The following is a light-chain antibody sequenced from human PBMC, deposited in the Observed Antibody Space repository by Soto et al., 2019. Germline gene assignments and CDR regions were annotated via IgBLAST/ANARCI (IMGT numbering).Light chain of an antibody. CDR3: QQYNDWPPKRT. V-gene: IGKV3-15*01. J-gene: IGKJ1*01. CDR1: QSITTN. Sequence: EVVMTQSPVTLSVSPGERATLSCRASQSITTNLAWYQQKPGQAPRLLIYGASTRATGVPARFSGSGSGTPFPLTISSLQSEDFALYYCQQYNDWPPKRTFGQGTRVDFK. CDR2: GAS.